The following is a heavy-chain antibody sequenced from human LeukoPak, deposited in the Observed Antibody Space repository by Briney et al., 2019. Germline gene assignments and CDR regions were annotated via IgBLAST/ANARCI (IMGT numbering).Heavy chain of an antibody. J-gene: IGHJ4*02. Sequence: PSETLSLTCAVGGGSFSDYSWNWIRQPPGKGLEWIGDVSQRGSTNYNPSLKSRVSMSLDTSNNQFSLKLNSVTAADTAVYYCARAYDFWSGHIDYWGQGTLVTVSS. D-gene: IGHD3-3*01. CDR2: VSQRGST. V-gene: IGHV4-34*01. CDR1: GGSFSDYS. CDR3: ARAYDFWSGHIDY.